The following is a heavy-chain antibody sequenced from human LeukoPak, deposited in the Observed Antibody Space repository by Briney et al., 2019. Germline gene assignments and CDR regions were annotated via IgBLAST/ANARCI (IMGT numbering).Heavy chain of an antibody. Sequence: GGSLRLSCAASGFAVSNTYMNWVRQAPGKGLEWVSVISGSGGSTYYADSVKGRFTISRDNSKNTLYLQMNSLRAEDTAVYYCAKYKLMTTVTTPDYWGQGTLVTVSS. CDR1: GFAVSNTY. V-gene: IGHV3-23*01. J-gene: IGHJ4*02. CDR2: ISGSGGST. CDR3: AKYKLMTTVTTPDY. D-gene: IGHD4-17*01.